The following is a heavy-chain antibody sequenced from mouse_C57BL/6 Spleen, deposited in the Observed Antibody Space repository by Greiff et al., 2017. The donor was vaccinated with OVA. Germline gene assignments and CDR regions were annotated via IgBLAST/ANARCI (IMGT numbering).Heavy chain of an antibody. V-gene: IGHV1-64*01. CDR1: GYTFTSYW. D-gene: IGHD2-4*01. Sequence: VQLQRPGAELVKPGASVKLSCKASGYTFTSYWMHWVKQRPGQGLEWIGMIHPNSGSTNYNEKFKSKATLTVDKSSSTAYMQLSSLTSEDSAVYYCARSNYYDYLDYWGQGTTLTVSS. CDR2: IHPNSGST. J-gene: IGHJ2*01. CDR3: ARSNYYDYLDY.